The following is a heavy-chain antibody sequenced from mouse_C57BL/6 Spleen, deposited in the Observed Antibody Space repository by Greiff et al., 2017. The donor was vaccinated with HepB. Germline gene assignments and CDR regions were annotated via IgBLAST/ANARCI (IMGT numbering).Heavy chain of an antibody. Sequence: VQLQQSGAELVRPGASVTLSCKASGYTFTDYEMHWVKQTPVHGLEWIGAIDPETGGTAYNQKFKGKAILTADKASSTAYMELRSLTSEDSAVYYCTSKDYAMDYWGQGTSVTVSS. J-gene: IGHJ4*01. V-gene: IGHV1-15*01. CDR3: TSKDYAMDY. CDR2: IDPETGGT. CDR1: GYTFTDYE.